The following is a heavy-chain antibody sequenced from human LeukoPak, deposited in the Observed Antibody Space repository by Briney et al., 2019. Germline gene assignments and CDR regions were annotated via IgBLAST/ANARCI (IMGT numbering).Heavy chain of an antibody. Sequence: GGSLRLSCTVSGFTFSGYEMNWVRQAPGKGLERVSYISSSGSTIFYADSVKGRFTISRDNAKNSLYLQMNSLRAEDTAVYYCARRGIQLWPHDDYWGQGTLVTVSS. CDR2: ISSSGSTI. CDR3: ARRGIQLWPHDDY. V-gene: IGHV3-48*03. CDR1: GFTFSGYE. J-gene: IGHJ4*02. D-gene: IGHD5-18*01.